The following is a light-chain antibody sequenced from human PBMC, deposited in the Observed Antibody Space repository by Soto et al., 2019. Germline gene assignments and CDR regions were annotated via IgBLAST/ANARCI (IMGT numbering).Light chain of an antibody. V-gene: IGLV2-14*03. CDR3: SSYTSSSTLV. J-gene: IGLJ2*01. CDR1: SSDVGAYNY. Sequence: QFALTQPASVSGSPGQSITISCTGTSSDVGAYNYVSWYQHHPGKAPKLMIYDVSNRPSGVSNRFSGSKSGNTASLTISGLQAEDEADYYCSSYTSSSTLVFGGGTKVTVL. CDR2: DVS.